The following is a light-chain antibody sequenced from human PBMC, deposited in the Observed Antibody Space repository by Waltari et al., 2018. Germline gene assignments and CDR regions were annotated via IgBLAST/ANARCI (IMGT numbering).Light chain of an antibody. J-gene: IGKJ5*01. CDR3: KQYNSYPIT. V-gene: IGKV1-16*02. CDR2: DVS. CDR1: QGINNY. Sequence: DIQMTQSPSSLSASVGDRVTITCRASQGINNYLAWFQQKPGKAPKSLISDVSTLQSGVPSKFSGIGSGTEFTLNISSLQPEDFATYYCKQYNSYPITFGQGTRLEI.